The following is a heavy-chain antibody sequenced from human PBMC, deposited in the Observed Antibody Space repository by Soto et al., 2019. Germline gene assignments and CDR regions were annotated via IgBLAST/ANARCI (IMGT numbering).Heavy chain of an antibody. CDR1: GGSISSSNYY. D-gene: IGHD2-2*01. CDR2: IYYSGST. V-gene: IGHV4-39*07. J-gene: IGHJ6*04. Sequence: PSETLSLTCTVSGGSISSSNYYWGWIRQPPGKGLEWIGSIYYSGSTYHNPPLKSRVTISKATSKNQFSLKLSSVTAADTAVYYCARVPTPWGKVTTVTVSS. CDR3: ARVPTP.